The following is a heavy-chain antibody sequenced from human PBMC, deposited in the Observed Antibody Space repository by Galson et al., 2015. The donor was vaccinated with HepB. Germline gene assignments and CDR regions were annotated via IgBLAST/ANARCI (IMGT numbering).Heavy chain of an antibody. Sequence: SLRLSCAASEFTFSSYAMHWVRQAPGKGLEWVAVISYDGSNKYYADSVKGRFTISRDNSKNTLYLQMNSLRAEDTAVYYCAKGRLVIANDYWGQGTLVTVSS. CDR1: EFTFSSYA. J-gene: IGHJ4*02. CDR3: AKGRLVIANDY. V-gene: IGHV3-30-3*01. D-gene: IGHD2-15*01. CDR2: ISYDGSNK.